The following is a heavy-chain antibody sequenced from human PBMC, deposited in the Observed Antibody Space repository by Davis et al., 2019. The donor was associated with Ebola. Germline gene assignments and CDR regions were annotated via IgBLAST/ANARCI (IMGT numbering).Heavy chain of an antibody. CDR3: ASGSTHSLSRYYYGSGSVDY. D-gene: IGHD3-10*01. V-gene: IGHV3-74*01. Sequence: GESLKISCAASGFTFSSYWMHWVRQAPGKGLVWVSRINSDGSSTSYADSVKGRFTISRDNAKNSLYLQMNSLRAEDTAVYYCASGSTHSLSRYYYGSGSVDYWGQGTLVTVSS. CDR1: GFTFSSYW. CDR2: INSDGSST. J-gene: IGHJ4*02.